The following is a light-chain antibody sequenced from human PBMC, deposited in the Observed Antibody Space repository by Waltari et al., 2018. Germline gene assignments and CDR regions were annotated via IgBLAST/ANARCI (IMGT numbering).Light chain of an antibody. CDR1: QGISPW. J-gene: IGKJ1*01. CDR3: QQGSIFPRT. V-gene: IGKV1-12*01. CDR2: AAS. Sequence: DIQMTQSPSSVSASVGDRVTITCRASQGISPWLDWYPQKPGKAPQLLIYAASTLQSGVPSRFSGSGSGTDFTLTISNLQPEDFATYYCQQGSIFPRTFGQGTKVEIQ.